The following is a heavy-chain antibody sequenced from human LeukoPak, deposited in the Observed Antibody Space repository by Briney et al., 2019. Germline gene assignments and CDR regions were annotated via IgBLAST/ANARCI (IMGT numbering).Heavy chain of an antibody. V-gene: IGHV3-23*01. CDR1: GLTYRTYA. D-gene: IGHD3/OR15-3a*01. Sequence: PGGSLRHSCGASGLTYRTYAMRCLRQAPGKGLEWVSAISGSGGDTYYADSVKGRFTISRDNPKNTLYLQMNSLRVEDTAVYYCTKDGLGREGDYFDKCGWGTLVTVSS. J-gene: IGHJ4*02. CDR2: ISGSGGDT. CDR3: TKDGLGREGDYFDK.